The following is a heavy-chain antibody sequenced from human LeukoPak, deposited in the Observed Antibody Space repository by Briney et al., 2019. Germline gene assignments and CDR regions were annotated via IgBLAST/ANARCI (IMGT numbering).Heavy chain of an antibody. Sequence: PSETLSLTCTVSGGSISFYYWSWIRQPAGKGLEWIGRIYTSGSTNYNPSLKSRLTMSVDTSNNQFSLKLSSVTAADTAVYYCAREEYQMLYGVYYMDVWGKGTTVTVSS. CDR2: IYTSGST. D-gene: IGHD2-2*02. CDR1: GGSISFYY. J-gene: IGHJ6*03. V-gene: IGHV4-4*07. CDR3: AREEYQMLYGVYYMDV.